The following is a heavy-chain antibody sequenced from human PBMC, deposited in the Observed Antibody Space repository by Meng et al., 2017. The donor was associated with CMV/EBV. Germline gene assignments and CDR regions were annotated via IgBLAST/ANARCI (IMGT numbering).Heavy chain of an antibody. V-gene: IGHV3-30-3*01. CDR1: GFTFSSYA. Sequence: GGSLRLSCAASGFTFSSYAMHWVRQAPGKGLEWVAVISYDGSNKYYADSVKGRFTISRDNSKNTLYLQMNSLRAEDTAVYYCARETGGYCSSTSCYLRGGAFDIWGQGTMVIVSS. CDR2: ISYDGSNK. J-gene: IGHJ3*02. CDR3: ARETGGYCSSTSCYLRGGAFDI. D-gene: IGHD2-2*01.